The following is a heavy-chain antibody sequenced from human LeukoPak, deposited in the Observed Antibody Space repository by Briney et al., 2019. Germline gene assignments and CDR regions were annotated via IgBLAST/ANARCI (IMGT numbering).Heavy chain of an antibody. D-gene: IGHD6-19*01. CDR3: ASSIAVAGLVDY. V-gene: IGHV4-30-4*08. Sequence: PSQTLSLTCTVSGGSISSGDYYWSWIRQPPGKGLEWFGLIYYSGGTSYNPSLKRRVTISVDTSKNQFSLKLSSVTAADTAVYYCASSIAVAGLVDYWGQGTLVTVSS. J-gene: IGHJ4*02. CDR1: GGSISSGDYY. CDR2: IYYSGGT.